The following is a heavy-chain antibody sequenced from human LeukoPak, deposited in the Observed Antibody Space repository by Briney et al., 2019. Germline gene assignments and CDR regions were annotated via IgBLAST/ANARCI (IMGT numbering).Heavy chain of an antibody. D-gene: IGHD6-13*01. CDR3: AREPLYSSSWYGGNY. CDR1: GFTFSSYS. CDR2: ISSSSSYI. J-gene: IGHJ4*02. Sequence: GGSLRLSCVASGFTFSSYSMNWVRQAPGKGLEWVSSISSSSSYIYYADSVKGRFTISRDNAKNSLYLQMNSLRAEDTAVYYCAREPLYSSSWYGGNYWGQGTLVTASS. V-gene: IGHV3-21*01.